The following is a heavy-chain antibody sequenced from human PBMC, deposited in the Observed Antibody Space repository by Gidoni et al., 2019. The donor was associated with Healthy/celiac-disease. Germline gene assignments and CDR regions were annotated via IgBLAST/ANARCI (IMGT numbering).Heavy chain of an antibody. CDR1: GFTFSGSA. J-gene: IGHJ4*02. CDR2: IRSKANSYAT. CDR3: TPGIAVAGLGY. V-gene: IGHV3-73*02. Sequence: EVQLVESGGGLVQPGGSLKLSCAASGFTFSGSAMHWVRQASGKGLEWVGRIRSKANSYATAYAASVKGRFTISRDDSKNTAYLQMNSLKTEDTAVYYCTPGIAVAGLGYWGQGTLVTVSS. D-gene: IGHD6-19*01.